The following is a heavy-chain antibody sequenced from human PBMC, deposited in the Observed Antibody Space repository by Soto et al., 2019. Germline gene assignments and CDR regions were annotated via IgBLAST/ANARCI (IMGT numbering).Heavy chain of an antibody. V-gene: IGHV1-46*01. D-gene: IGHD3-22*01. CDR2: IDPSGGST. J-gene: IGHJ4*02. CDR1: GYVFTTYY. CDR3: ARALYDSSCYVYLDN. Sequence: SVKVSYKASGYVFTTYYLHWVQQAPGQGLERMGIIDPSGGSTTYAQKSQGRVTMTRDTSTNTVYMELRGLRSEDTAVYYCARALYDSSCYVYLDNWGQGTPVTVSS.